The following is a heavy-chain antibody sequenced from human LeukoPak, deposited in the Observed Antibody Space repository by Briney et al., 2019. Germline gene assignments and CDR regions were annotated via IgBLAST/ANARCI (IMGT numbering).Heavy chain of an antibody. V-gene: IGHV1-69*01. J-gene: IGHJ6*02. CDR2: ITPMFGTP. Sequence: SVKVSCKASGGTFRSYAISWVRRAPGQGLEWMGGITPMFGTPNYAQKFKGRVTITADESTRTAYMELSSLTSDDTAVYYCARAVVTAAYKYFYYAMDVWGQGTSVTVSS. D-gene: IGHD2-21*02. CDR1: GGTFRSYA. CDR3: ARAVVTAAYKYFYYAMDV.